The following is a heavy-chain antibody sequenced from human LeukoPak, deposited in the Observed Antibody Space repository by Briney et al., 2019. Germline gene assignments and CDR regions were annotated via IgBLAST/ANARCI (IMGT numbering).Heavy chain of an antibody. CDR1: GFTFRNYA. CDR3: AKELNQSDY. V-gene: IGHV3-23*01. Sequence: GGSLRLSCAASGFTFRNYAMNWVRQAPGKGLEWVSGISGSGGSTYYADSVKGRFTISRDNSKNTLYLQMNSLRAEDTAVYYCAKELNQSDYWGQGTLVTVSS. D-gene: IGHD1-14*01. J-gene: IGHJ4*02. CDR2: ISGSGGST.